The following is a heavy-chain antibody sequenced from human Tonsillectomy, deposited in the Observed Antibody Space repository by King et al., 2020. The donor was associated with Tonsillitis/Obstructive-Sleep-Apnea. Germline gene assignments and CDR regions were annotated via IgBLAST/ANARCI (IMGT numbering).Heavy chain of an antibody. V-gene: IGHV3-30*18. Sequence: VQLVESGGGVVQPGRSLRLSCAASGFTFSSYGMHWVRQAPGKGLEWVAVISYDGSNKYYADSVKGRFTISRDNSKNTLYLQMNSLRAEDTAVYYCAKDAGYSSGWYSAFDIWGQGTMVTVSS. CDR3: AKDAGYSSGWYSAFDI. J-gene: IGHJ3*02. CDR2: ISYDGSNK. D-gene: IGHD6-19*01. CDR1: GFTFSSYG.